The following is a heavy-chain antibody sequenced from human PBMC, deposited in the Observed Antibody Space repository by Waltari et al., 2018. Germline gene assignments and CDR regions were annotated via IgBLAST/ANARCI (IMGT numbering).Heavy chain of an antibody. V-gene: IGHV4-38-2*01. Sequence: QVQLQESGPGLVKSSETLSLTCAVSGFSISRGYYWDWVRQPPGTGLEWIGSSYESGSTYHNPSLKSRVTISIDTSKNQFSLKLTSVTAADTAMYYCARGPVFKYYYHAFDIWGQGTMVTVSS. CDR1: GFSISRGYY. CDR3: ARGPVFKYYYHAFDI. CDR2: SYESGST. J-gene: IGHJ3*02. D-gene: IGHD3-22*01.